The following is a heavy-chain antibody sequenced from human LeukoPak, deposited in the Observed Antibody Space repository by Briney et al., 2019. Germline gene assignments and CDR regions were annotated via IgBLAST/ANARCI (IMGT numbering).Heavy chain of an antibody. CDR2: INPNSGAT. J-gene: IGHJ4*02. V-gene: IGHV1-2*02. D-gene: IGHD3-9*01. CDR1: GYIFTGYY. Sequence: GASVKVSCKASGYIFTGYYMYWVRQAPGQGLEWMGWINPNSGATHYAPKFQARVTMTRDTSLTTVYMDLTWLTSDDTAVYYCARAFSFDHELFDYWGQGTLVTVSS. CDR3: ARAFSFDHELFDY.